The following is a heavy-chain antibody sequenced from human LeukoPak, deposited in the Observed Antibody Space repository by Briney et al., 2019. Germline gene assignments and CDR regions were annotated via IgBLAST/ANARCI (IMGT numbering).Heavy chain of an antibody. D-gene: IGHD1-26*01. CDR3: ARGTYYGY. CDR2: ISTYNGNT. CDR1: GYTFTTYG. V-gene: IGHV1-18*01. Sequence: ASVTVSCKASGYTFTTYGISWVRQAPGQGLEWMGWISTYNGNTEYAQNLQGTVTMTTDTSTSTAYMELRSLRSDDTAVYYCARGTYYGYWGQGTLVTVSS. J-gene: IGHJ4*02.